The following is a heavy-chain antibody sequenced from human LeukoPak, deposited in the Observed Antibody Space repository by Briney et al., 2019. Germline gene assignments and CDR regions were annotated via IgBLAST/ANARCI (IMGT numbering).Heavy chain of an antibody. CDR1: GYTFTTYY. V-gene: IGHV1-46*01. CDR2: INPSDDST. J-gene: IGHJ4*02. CDR3: ATTGHDYGDYIDY. D-gene: IGHD4-17*01. Sequence: ASVKVSCKASGYTFTTYYIHWVRQAPGQGLEWMGIINPSDDSTRYAKKFQGRVTMTRDMSTNTVYMELSSLRSEDTAVYYCATTGHDYGDYIDYWGQGTLVTVSS.